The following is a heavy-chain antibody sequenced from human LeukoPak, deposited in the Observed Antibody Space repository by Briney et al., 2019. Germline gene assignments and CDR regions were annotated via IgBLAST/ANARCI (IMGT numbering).Heavy chain of an antibody. Sequence: SETLSLTCAVYGGSFSGYHWSWIRQPPGKGLQWIGEINHSGSTNYNPSLKSRVTISVDTSKNQFSLKLSSVTAADTAVYYCARDNYYDSSGPLGGYFQHWGQGTLVTVSS. CDR2: INHSGST. J-gene: IGHJ1*01. CDR1: GGSFSGYH. CDR3: ARDNYYDSSGPLGGYFQH. D-gene: IGHD3-22*01. V-gene: IGHV4-34*01.